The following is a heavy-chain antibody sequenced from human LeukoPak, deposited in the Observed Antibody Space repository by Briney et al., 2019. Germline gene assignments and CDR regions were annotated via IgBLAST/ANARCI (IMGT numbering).Heavy chain of an antibody. Sequence: GGSLRLSCAASGFTFSGYAMSWVRQAPGKGLEWVAFIRYDGSNKYYADSVKGRFTISRDNSKNTLYLQMNSLRAEDTAVYYCAKAASITMIVVVITHPDYWGQGTLVTVSS. CDR3: AKAASITMIVVVITHPDY. D-gene: IGHD3-22*01. CDR1: GFTFSGYA. J-gene: IGHJ4*02. V-gene: IGHV3-30*02. CDR2: IRYDGSNK.